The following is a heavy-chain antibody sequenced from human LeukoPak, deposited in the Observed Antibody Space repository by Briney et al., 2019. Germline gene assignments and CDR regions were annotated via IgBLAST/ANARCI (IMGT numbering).Heavy chain of an antibody. CDR2: IIPIFGTA. Sequence: SVKVSCKASGGTFSSYAISWVRQAPGQGLEWMGGIIPIFGTANYAQKFQGRVTITTDESTSTAYRELSSLRSEDTAVYYCAKCNGLRFLEWTYNWFDPWGQGTLVTVSS. V-gene: IGHV1-69*05. J-gene: IGHJ5*02. D-gene: IGHD3-3*01. CDR1: GGTFSSYA. CDR3: AKCNGLRFLEWTYNWFDP.